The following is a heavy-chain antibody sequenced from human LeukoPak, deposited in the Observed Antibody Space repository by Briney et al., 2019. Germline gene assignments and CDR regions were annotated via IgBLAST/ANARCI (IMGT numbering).Heavy chain of an antibody. V-gene: IGHV1-18*01. CDR1: GYTFTSYG. D-gene: IGHD2-2*02. CDR2: ISAYNGNT. CDR3: AREGGDIVVVPAAIWDY. Sequence: ASVKVSCKASGYTFTSYGISWVRQAPGQGLEWVGWISAYNGNTNYAQKLQGRVTMTTDTSTSTAYMELRSLRSDDTAVYYCAREGGDIVVVPAAIWDYWGQGTLVTVSS. J-gene: IGHJ4*02.